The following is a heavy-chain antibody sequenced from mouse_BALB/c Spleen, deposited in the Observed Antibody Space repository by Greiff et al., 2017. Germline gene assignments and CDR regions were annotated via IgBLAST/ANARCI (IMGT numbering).Heavy chain of an antibody. Sequence: EVQLQESGPGLVKPSQSLSLTCSVTGYSITSGYYWNWIRQFPGNKLEWMGYISYDGSNNYNPSLKNRISITRDTSKNQFFLKLNSVTTEDTATYYCARGATVVPTDYWGQGTTLTVSS. V-gene: IGHV3-6*02. CDR3: ARGATVVPTDY. J-gene: IGHJ2*01. D-gene: IGHD1-1*01. CDR2: ISYDGSN. CDR1: GYSITSGYY.